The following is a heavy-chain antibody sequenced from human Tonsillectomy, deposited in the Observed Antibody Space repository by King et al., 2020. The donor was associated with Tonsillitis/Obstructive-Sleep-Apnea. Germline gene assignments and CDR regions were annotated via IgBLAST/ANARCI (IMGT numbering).Heavy chain of an antibody. J-gene: IGHJ3*02. D-gene: IGHD2-8*01. V-gene: IGHV4-59*01. CDR2: IYYSGSA. CDR1: GASISSYY. Sequence: QLQESGPGLVKPSETLSLSCTVSGASISSYYWSWIRQPPGKGLEWIGYIYYSGSANYNPSLKSRVTMSVDRSKNQFSLKLSSVTAADTAVYYCVRDMVLEAGGDAFDIWGQGTMVTVSS. CDR3: VRDMVLEAGGDAFDI.